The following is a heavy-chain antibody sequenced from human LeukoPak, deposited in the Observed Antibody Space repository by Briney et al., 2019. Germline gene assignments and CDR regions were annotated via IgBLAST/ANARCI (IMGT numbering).Heavy chain of an antibody. V-gene: IGHV1-46*01. D-gene: IGHD6-6*01. CDR3: ARDLRDSYSSSLPCDY. CDR1: GYTFTSYY. CDR2: INPSGGST. Sequence: ASVKVSCKASGYTFTSYYMHWVRQAPGQGLEWMGIINPSGGSTSYAQKFQGRVTMTRDTSTSTVYMELSSLRSGDTAVYYCARDLRDSYSSSLPCDYWGQGTLVTVSS. J-gene: IGHJ4*02.